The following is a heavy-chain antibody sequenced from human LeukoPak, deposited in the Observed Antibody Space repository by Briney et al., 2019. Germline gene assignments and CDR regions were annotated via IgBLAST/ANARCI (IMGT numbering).Heavy chain of an antibody. V-gene: IGHV3-30-3*01. D-gene: IGHD1-26*01. Sequence: PGGSLRLSCAASGFTFSSYTMHWVRQAPGKGLEWVALISFDGSNKLYADSVKGRFTVSRDNSNNTSYLEMNSLRAEDTALYYCAADRYSGSFGGYFHYWGQGTLVTVSS. CDR2: ISFDGSNK. CDR3: AADRYSGSFGGYFHY. CDR1: GFTFSSYT. J-gene: IGHJ4*02.